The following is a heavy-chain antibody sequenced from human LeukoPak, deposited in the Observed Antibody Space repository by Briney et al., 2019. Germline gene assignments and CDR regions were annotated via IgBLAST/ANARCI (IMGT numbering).Heavy chain of an antibody. CDR1: GFTFSGSD. CDR2: IRIKTNSYAT. J-gene: IGHJ3*02. Sequence: PPGGSLRLSCAASGFTFSGSDMHWVRQASGKGLEWVGRIRIKTNSYATAYAASVKGRFTISRDNSKNTLYLQMNSLRAEDTAVYYCAKGPRIAARPGDAFDIWGQGTMVTVSS. V-gene: IGHV3-73*01. D-gene: IGHD6-6*01. CDR3: AKGPRIAARPGDAFDI.